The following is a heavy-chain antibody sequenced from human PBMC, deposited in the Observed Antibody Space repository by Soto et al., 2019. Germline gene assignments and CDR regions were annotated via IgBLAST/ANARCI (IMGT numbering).Heavy chain of an antibody. CDR1: GGSISNYY. CDR3: ARHRYSYGVYYFDY. V-gene: IGHV4-59*08. CDR2: IYYSGST. D-gene: IGHD5-18*01. J-gene: IGHJ4*02. Sequence: SETLSLTCIVSGGSISNYYWSLIRQPPGKGLEWIGYIYYSGSTNYNPSLKSRVTISVDTSKNQFSLKLSSVTAADTAVYYCARHRYSYGVYYFDYWGQGTLVTVSS.